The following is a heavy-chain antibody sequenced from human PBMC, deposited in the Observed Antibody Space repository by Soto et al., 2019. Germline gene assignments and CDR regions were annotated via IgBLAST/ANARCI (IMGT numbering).Heavy chain of an antibody. CDR1: GGSVSSGSYY. J-gene: IGHJ4*02. CDR2: IYYSGST. D-gene: IGHD6-19*01. Sequence: SETLSLTCTVSGGSVSSGSYYWSWIRQPPGKGLEWIGYIYYSGSTNYNPSLKSRVTMSVDTSKNQFSLKLSSVTAADTAVYYCARSSAVAPWDYWGQGTLVTSPQ. V-gene: IGHV4-61*01. CDR3: ARSSAVAPWDY.